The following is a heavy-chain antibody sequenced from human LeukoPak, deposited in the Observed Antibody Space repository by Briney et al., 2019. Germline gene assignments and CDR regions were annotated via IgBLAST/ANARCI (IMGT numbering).Heavy chain of an antibody. J-gene: IGHJ6*03. CDR2: IKQDGSEK. CDR1: GFTFSSYW. D-gene: IGHD6-13*01. Sequence: PGGSLRLFCAASGFTFSSYWMSWVRQAPGKGLEWVANIKQDGSEKYYVDSVKGRFTISRDSAKNSLYLQMNSLRAEDTAVYYCARASDSSSCYSYYYYMDVWGKGTTVTVSS. V-gene: IGHV3-7*01. CDR3: ARASDSSSCYSYYYYMDV.